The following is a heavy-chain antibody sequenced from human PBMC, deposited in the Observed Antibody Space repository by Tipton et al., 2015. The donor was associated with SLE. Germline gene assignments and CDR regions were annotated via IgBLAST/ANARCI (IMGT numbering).Heavy chain of an antibody. D-gene: IGHD3-10*01. CDR3: ARIHYYGSGSRDY. V-gene: IGHV3-72*01. Sequence: SLRLSCAASGFIFSDHYMDWVRQAPGKGLEWVGRIRNKVKSYTTEYVASVKGRFTISRDDSKNLLLLQMNSLTTEDTAVYYCARIHYYGSGSRDYWGQGTLVTVSS. J-gene: IGHJ4*02. CDR1: GFIFSDHY. CDR2: IRNKVKSYTT.